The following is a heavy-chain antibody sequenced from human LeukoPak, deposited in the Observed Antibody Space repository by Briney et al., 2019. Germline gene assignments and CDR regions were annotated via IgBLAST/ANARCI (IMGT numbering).Heavy chain of an antibody. D-gene: IGHD3-10*01. CDR1: GFTFSSYG. J-gene: IGHJ4*02. Sequence: GGSLRLSCAASGFTFSSYGMHWVRQAPGKGLEWVAFIRYDGSNKYYTDSVKGRFTISRDNSKNTLYLQMNSLRAEDTAVYYCKTTSGDTMVRGAILLDFDYWGQGTLVTVSS. CDR3: KTTSGDTMVRGAILLDFDY. CDR2: IRYDGSNK. V-gene: IGHV3-30*02.